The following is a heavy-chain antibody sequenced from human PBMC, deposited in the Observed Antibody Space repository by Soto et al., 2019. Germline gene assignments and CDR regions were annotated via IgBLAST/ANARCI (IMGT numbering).Heavy chain of an antibody. Sequence: SETLSLTCTVSGGSISSYYCSWIRQPPGKGLERIGYIYYSGSTNYNPSLKSRVTISVDTSKNQFSLKLSSVTAADTAVYYCARENYYVIIGYSPGTAFDTWALGTMIKVS. CDR3: ARENYYVIIGYSPGTAFDT. CDR2: IYYSGST. V-gene: IGHV4-59*01. D-gene: IGHD3-22*01. J-gene: IGHJ3*02. CDR1: GGSISSYY.